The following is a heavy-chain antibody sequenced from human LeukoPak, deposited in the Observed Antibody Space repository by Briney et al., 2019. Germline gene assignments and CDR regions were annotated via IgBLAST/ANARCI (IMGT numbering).Heavy chain of an antibody. CDR3: ARAPYSSSWYDHYAFDI. CDR2: ISSSGSTI. Sequence: GVSLSLSCGASGLPFRSYSVKWVRRAPGRGLVGVSYISSSGSTIYYADSVQGRFTIYRDNAKNSLYLQMISVRAEDTAVYYCARAPYSSSWYDHYAFDIWGQGTMVTVSS. J-gene: IGHJ3*02. CDR1: GLPFRSYS. V-gene: IGHV3-48*04. D-gene: IGHD6-13*01.